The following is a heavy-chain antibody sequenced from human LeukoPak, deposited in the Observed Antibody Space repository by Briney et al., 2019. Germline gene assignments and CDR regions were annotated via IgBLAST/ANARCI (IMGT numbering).Heavy chain of an antibody. CDR3: ARVVRIIYGDCADY. D-gene: IGHD2-21*01. CDR2: IKQDGSEK. J-gene: IGHJ4*02. CDR1: GFTFSSYW. Sequence: GGSLKLSCAASGFTFSSYWMSWVRQAPGKGLEWVANIKQDGSEKYYVDSVKGRFTISRDNAKNSLYLQMNSLRAEDTAVYYCARVVRIIYGDCADYWGQGTLVTVSS. V-gene: IGHV3-7*01.